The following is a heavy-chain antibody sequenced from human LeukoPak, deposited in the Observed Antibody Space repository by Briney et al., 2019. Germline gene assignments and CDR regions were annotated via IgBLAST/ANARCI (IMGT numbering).Heavy chain of an antibody. CDR1: GYTFTRYT. V-gene: IGHV1-18*01. CDR2: ISAHNGNT. D-gene: IGHD3-3*01. Sequence: ASVKASCKASGYTFTRYTISWVRQAPGQGLEWMGWISAHNGNTSYVQKLQGRVTMTTDTSTSTAYMELRSLRSDDTAVYFCVRITIFVDYFDYWGQGTLVTVSS. J-gene: IGHJ4*02. CDR3: VRITIFVDYFDY.